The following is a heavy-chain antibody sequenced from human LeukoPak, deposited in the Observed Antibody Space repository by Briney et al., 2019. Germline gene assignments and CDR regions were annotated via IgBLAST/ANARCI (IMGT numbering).Heavy chain of an antibody. D-gene: IGHD2-2*01. V-gene: IGHV1-18*01. Sequence: ASVKVSCKASGYTFTSYGISWVRQAPGQGLEWMGWISAYNGNTNYAQKFQGRVTMTTDTSTSTAYMELRSLRSDDTAVYYRARGESVIVPAAGFDYWGQGTLVTVSS. J-gene: IGHJ4*02. CDR1: GYTFTSYG. CDR3: ARGESVIVPAAGFDY. CDR2: ISAYNGNT.